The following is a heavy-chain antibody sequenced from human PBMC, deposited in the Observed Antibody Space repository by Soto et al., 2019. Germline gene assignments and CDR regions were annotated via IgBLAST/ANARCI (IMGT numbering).Heavy chain of an antibody. CDR3: AVTGGYSITTSDYGMDV. J-gene: IGHJ6*02. CDR2: IYPGDSDT. Sequence: ESLKISCKGSGYSFTSYWIGWVRQMPGKGLEWMGIIYPGDSDTRYSPSFQGQVTISADKSISTAYLQWSSLKASDTAMYYCAVTGGYSITTSDYGMDVWGQGTKVTVSS. V-gene: IGHV5-51*01. D-gene: IGHD6-13*01. CDR1: GYSFTSYW.